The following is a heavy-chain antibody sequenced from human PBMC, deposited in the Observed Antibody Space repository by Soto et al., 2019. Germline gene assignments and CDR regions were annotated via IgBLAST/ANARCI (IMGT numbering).Heavy chain of an antibody. J-gene: IGHJ6*02. D-gene: IGHD3-10*01. CDR2: VSAGGDMT. CDR1: GFTFNSYA. CDR3: ARGVRCGSGSPASYYYSGLDV. V-gene: IGHV3-23*01. Sequence: DVQVLKSGGDLVQPGGSLRLSCAASGFTFNSYAMSWVRQAPGKGLEWVSRVSAGGDMTYYSDSVKGRFSISRDNSNNALFLEMNSLIIEDTALYYCARGVRCGSGSPASYYYSGLDVWGQGTTVTVS.